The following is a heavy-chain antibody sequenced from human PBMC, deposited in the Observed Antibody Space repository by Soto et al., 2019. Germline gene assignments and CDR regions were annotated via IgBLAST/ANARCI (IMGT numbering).Heavy chain of an antibody. Sequence: GGSLRLSCAASTFTFSDYYMSWIRQAPGKGLEWVSYISGGGTSTYYADSVKGRFSVSRDNAKTSLYLQMNSLRAEDTAVYYCAKLGSLGHPYYYGMDVWGPGTTVTVSS. CDR3: AKLGSLGHPYYYGMDV. CDR1: TFTFSDYY. J-gene: IGHJ6*02. CDR2: ISGGGTST. D-gene: IGHD3-16*01. V-gene: IGHV3-11*01.